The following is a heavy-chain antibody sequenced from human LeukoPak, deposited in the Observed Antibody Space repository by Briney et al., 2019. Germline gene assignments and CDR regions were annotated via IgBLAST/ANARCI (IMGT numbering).Heavy chain of an antibody. Sequence: GGSLRLSCAASGFIFSNAWMTWVRQAPGKGLEWVGRIKKKTDGGTTEYAAPVKGRFTISRDDSKNTLYLQMNSLKTEDTAFYYCTTEGYSSGYHAFDIWGQGTMVTVS. D-gene: IGHD5-18*01. CDR3: TTEGYSSGYHAFDI. J-gene: IGHJ3*02. V-gene: IGHV3-15*01. CDR2: IKKKTDGGTT. CDR1: GFIFSNAW.